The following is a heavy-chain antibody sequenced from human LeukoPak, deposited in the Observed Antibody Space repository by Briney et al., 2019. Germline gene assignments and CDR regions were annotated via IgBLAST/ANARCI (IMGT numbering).Heavy chain of an antibody. CDR2: IFYSGNT. Sequence: PSETLSLTCTVSGGSINSSSYYWGWIRQPPGKGLEWIGSIFYSGNTYDNPSLKSRVAISVDTSKNQFSLKLNSVTAADTAVYYCARHRSKWLQSSFDYWGQGTLVTVSS. CDR3: ARHRSKWLQSSFDY. D-gene: IGHD5-24*01. CDR1: GGSINSSSYY. J-gene: IGHJ4*02. V-gene: IGHV4-39*01.